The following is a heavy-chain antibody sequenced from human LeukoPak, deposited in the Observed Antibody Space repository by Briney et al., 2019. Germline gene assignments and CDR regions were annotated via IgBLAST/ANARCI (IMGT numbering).Heavy chain of an antibody. J-gene: IGHJ1*01. Sequence: PGGSLRLSCAASGFTFSSQALSWVRQAPGKGLEWVSSFTGSAGNIHYADSVKGRFTLSRDNSKSTMYLQMNSLRVDDTAIYYCAAVGVNTFQPWGHGTLVTVAS. D-gene: IGHD1/OR15-1a*01. CDR3: AAVGVNTFQP. CDR2: FTGSAGNI. V-gene: IGHV3-23*01. CDR1: GFTFSSQA.